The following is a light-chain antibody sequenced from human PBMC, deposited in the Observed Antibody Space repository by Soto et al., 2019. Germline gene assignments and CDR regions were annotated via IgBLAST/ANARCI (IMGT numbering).Light chain of an antibody. J-gene: IGKJ5*01. V-gene: IGKV3-20*01. CDR1: QYISKY. Sequence: EVVLTQSPATLSVSPGERATLSCRASQYISKYLAWYQQRPGQAPRLLIYDASTRATGIPDRFSGSGSGTDFTLTISRLEPEDFAVYYCQQYGSSPMTFGQGTRLEI. CDR3: QQYGSSPMT. CDR2: DAS.